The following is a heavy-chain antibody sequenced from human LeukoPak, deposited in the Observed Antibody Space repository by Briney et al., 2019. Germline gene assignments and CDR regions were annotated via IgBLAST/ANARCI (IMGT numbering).Heavy chain of an antibody. Sequence: ASVKVSCKASGYIFTDYYMHWVRQAPGQGLEWMGWINPNSGATNHAQKLQGRVTMTTDTSTSTAYMELRSLRSDDTAVYYCAREADVLLWFGELMGSDYWGQGTLVTVSS. V-gene: IGHV1-2*02. CDR3: AREADVLLWFGELMGSDY. CDR1: GYIFTDYY. D-gene: IGHD3-10*01. CDR2: INPNSGAT. J-gene: IGHJ4*02.